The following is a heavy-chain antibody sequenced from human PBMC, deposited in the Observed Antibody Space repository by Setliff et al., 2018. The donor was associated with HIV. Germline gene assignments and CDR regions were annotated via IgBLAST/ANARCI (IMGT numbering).Heavy chain of an antibody. CDR3: VRDPPLTPTDADHPFDI. J-gene: IGHJ3*02. CDR1: GYSISSGYY. V-gene: IGHV4-38-2*02. CDR2: IYHGGTT. Sequence: PSETLSLTCAVSGYSISSGYYWAWIRQPPGKGLEWIGSIYHGGTTYYNPSLKSRSTISEDTSKNQFSLSLISVTAADTAVYYCVRDPPLTPTDADHPFDIWGQGTMVTVSS. D-gene: IGHD2-21*02.